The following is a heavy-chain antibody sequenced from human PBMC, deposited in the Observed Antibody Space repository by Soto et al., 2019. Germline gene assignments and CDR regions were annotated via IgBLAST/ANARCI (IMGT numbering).Heavy chain of an antibody. CDR1: GGSISSYY. Sequence: SETLSLTCTVPGGSISSYYWSWIRQPPGKGLEWIGYIYYSGITNYNPSLKSRVTISVDTSKNQFSLKLSSVTAADTAVYYCARYKSTYYYGMDVWGQGTTVTVS. D-gene: IGHD1-20*01. V-gene: IGHV4-59*01. CDR3: ARYKSTYYYGMDV. CDR2: IYYSGIT. J-gene: IGHJ6*02.